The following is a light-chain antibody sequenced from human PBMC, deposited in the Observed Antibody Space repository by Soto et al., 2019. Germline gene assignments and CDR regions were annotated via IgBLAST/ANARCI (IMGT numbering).Light chain of an antibody. CDR3: QQYNSYWT. CDR1: QSISSW. Sequence: DIQMTQSPSTLFASVGDRVTITCRASQSISSWLAWYQQKPGKAPKLLIYDASSLKSGVPSRFSGSGSGTEFTLTISSLQPDDFATYDCQQYNSYWTFGQGTKVEIK. CDR2: DAS. V-gene: IGKV1-5*01. J-gene: IGKJ1*01.